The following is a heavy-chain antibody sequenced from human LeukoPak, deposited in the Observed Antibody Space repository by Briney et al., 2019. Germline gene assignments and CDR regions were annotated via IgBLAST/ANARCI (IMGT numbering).Heavy chain of an antibody. D-gene: IGHD3-22*01. V-gene: IGHV3-23*01. J-gene: IGHJ3*02. CDR1: GFTFSSYA. Sequence: GGSLRLSCAASGFTFSSYAMSWVRQAPGKGLEWVSAISGSGGSTYYADSVKGRFTISRDNSKDTLYLQMNSLRAEDTAVYYCQGDYYDSSGYYYSYAFDIWGQGTMVTVSS. CDR3: QGDYYDSSGYYYSYAFDI. CDR2: ISGSGGST.